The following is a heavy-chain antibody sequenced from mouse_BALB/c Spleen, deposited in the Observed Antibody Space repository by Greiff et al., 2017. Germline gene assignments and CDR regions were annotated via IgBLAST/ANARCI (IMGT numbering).Heavy chain of an antibody. CDR3: ERDGGNS. V-gene: IGHV5-9-4*01. CDR2: ISSGGSYT. CDR1: GFTFSSYA. Sequence: EVHLVESGGGLVKPGGSLKLSCAASGFTFSSYAMSWVRQSPEKRLEWVAEISSGGSYTYYPDTVTGRFTISRDNAKNTLYLEMSSLRSEDTAMYYCERDGGNSWGQGTSVTVSS. J-gene: IGHJ4*01.